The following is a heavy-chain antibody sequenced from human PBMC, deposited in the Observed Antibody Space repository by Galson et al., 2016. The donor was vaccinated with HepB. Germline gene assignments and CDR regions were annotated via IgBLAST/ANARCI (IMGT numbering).Heavy chain of an antibody. CDR3: ARVKVPGTEDLQY. J-gene: IGHJ1*01. CDR2: IAHDGYEK. D-gene: IGHD1-26*01. V-gene: IGHV3-30-3*01. CDR1: GFTFSNYA. Sequence: SLRLSCAASGFTFSNYAMHWARQAPGKGLEWVAVIAHDGYEKYYTESVEGRFTVSRDNSKNTLYLQMNTLRPEDTATYYCARVKVPGTEDLQYWGQGTLVSVSS.